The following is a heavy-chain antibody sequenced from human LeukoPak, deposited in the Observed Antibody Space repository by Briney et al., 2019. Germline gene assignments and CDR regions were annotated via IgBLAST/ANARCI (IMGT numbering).Heavy chain of an antibody. CDR2: IRSSSYT. CDR1: GFTFSSYS. CDR3: ARAKDDFCDY. D-gene: IGHD3/OR15-3a*01. Sequence: GGSLRLSCAASGFTFSSYSMNWVRQAPGKGLERVSSIRSSSYTYYADSVKGRFTISRDNAKNPLYLQMNSLTPEDTAVYYCARAKDDFCDYWGQGTLVTVSS. V-gene: IGHV3-21*01. J-gene: IGHJ4*02.